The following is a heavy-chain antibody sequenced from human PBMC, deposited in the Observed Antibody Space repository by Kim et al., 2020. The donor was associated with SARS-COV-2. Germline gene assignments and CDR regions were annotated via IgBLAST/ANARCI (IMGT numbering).Heavy chain of an antibody. D-gene: IGHD2-15*01. V-gene: IGHV3-30*18. CDR3: AKRHCSGGSCYYYYYYGMDV. J-gene: IGHJ6*02. CDR2: ISYDGSNK. Sequence: GGSLRLSCAASGFTFSSYGMHWVRQAPGKGLEWVAVISYDGSNKFYADSVKGRFTISRDNSKNTLYLQMNSLRAEDTSVYYCAKRHCSGGSCYYYYYYGMDVWGQGTTVTVSS. CDR1: GFTFSSYG.